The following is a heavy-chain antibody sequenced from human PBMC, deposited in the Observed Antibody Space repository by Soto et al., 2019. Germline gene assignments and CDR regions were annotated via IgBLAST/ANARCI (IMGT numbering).Heavy chain of an antibody. D-gene: IGHD1-1*01. Sequence: QVQLVESGGGVVQPGRSLRLSCAASGFTFSSYGMHWVRQAPGKGLEWVAVIWYDGSNKYYADSVKGRFTISRDNSKNTLYLQMNSLRAEDTAVYYCARDRPSGDWRDYYFDYWGQGTLVTVSS. CDR2: IWYDGSNK. J-gene: IGHJ4*02. CDR3: ARDRPSGDWRDYYFDY. CDR1: GFTFSSYG. V-gene: IGHV3-33*01.